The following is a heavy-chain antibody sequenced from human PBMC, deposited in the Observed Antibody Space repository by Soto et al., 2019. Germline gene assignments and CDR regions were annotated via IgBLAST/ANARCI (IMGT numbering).Heavy chain of an antibody. CDR1: GGSIRSGDYY. V-gene: IGHV4-30-4*01. Sequence: SETLSLTCTVSGGSIRSGDYYWSWIRQPPGKGLESIGYIYYSGSTYYNPSLKSRVTISVDTSKNQFSLKLSSVTAADTAVYYCARGPSGDKVHYWGQGTLVTVSS. CDR3: ARGPSGDKVHY. CDR2: IYYSGST. D-gene: IGHD7-27*01. J-gene: IGHJ4*02.